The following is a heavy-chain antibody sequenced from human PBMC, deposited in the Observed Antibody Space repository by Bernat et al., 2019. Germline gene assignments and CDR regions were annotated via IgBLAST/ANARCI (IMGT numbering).Heavy chain of an antibody. CDR2: IDPSDSYT. D-gene: IGHD3-22*01. CDR3: ARPAYYYDSSGYYHYYGMDV. J-gene: IGHJ6*02. Sequence: EVQLVQSGAEVKKPGESLRISCKGSGYSFTSYWISWVRQMPGKGLEWMGRIDPSDSYTNYSPSFQGQVTLSADKSISTAYLQWSSMKASDTAMYYCARPAYYYDSSGYYHYYGMDVWRHGTTVSVSS. CDR1: GYSFTSYW. V-gene: IGHV5-10-1*03.